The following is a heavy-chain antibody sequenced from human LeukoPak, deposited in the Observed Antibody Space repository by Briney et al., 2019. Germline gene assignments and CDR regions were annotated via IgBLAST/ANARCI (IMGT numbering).Heavy chain of an antibody. CDR3: AKGSGGYSGSGCPPFDS. D-gene: IGHD3-10*01. J-gene: IGHJ4*02. V-gene: IGHV3-33*06. CDR2: NK. Sequence: GGSLRLSCGASGFSFSSFAMHWVRQAPGKGLEWVAVNKYYAYSVKGRFTISRGNSNNTVYLQMNSLRAEDTAVYYCAKGSGGYSGSGCPPFDSWGQGTLVAVSS. CDR1: GFSFSSFA.